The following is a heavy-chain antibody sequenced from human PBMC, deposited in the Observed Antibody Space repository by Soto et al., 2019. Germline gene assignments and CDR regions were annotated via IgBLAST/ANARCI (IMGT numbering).Heavy chain of an antibody. D-gene: IGHD2-15*01. CDR1: GYTFTSYD. J-gene: IGHJ6*02. CDR2: MNPNSGNT. CDR3: AREGSCSGGSCYHYYYYGMDV. V-gene: IGHV1-8*01. Sequence: QVQLVQSGAEVKKPGASVKVSCKASGYTFTSYDINWVRQATGQGLEWMGWMNPNSGNTGYAQKFQGRVTMTRNTSISTAYMELSSLRSEDTAVYYCAREGSCSGGSCYHYYYYGMDVWGQGTTVTASS.